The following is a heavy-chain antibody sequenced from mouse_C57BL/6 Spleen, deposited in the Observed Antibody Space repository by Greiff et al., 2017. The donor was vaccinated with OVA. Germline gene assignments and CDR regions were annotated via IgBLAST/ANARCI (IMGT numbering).Heavy chain of an antibody. V-gene: IGHV1-72*01. CDR2: IDPNSGGT. CDR3: ARGALRPPYYFDY. Sequence: VKLQQPGAELVKPGASVKLSCKASGYTFTSYWMHWVKQRPGRGLEWIGRIDPNSGGTKYNEKFKSKATLTVDKPSSTAYMQLSSLTSEDSAVYYCARGALRPPYYFDYWGQGTTLTVSS. J-gene: IGHJ2*01. D-gene: IGHD1-2*01. CDR1: GYTFTSYW.